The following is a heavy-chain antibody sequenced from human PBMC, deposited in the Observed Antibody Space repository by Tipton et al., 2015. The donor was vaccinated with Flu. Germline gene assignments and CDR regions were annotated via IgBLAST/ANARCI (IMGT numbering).Heavy chain of an antibody. J-gene: IGHJ4*02. CDR3: ARGNDYSNAYLDF. Sequence: LRLSCSVSGDAIRSNYLWGWIRQPPGRGLEWIGNIFPSGSGYLNPSLKSRVAMSVDTSRNQFSLKLASLTAADTALYYCARGNDYSNAYLDFWGRGTLVTVSS. CDR2: IFPSGSG. V-gene: IGHV4-38-2*02. D-gene: IGHD1-1*01. CDR1: GDAIRSNYL.